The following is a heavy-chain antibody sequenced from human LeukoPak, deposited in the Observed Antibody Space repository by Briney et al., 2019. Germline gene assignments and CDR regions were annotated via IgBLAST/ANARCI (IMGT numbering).Heavy chain of an antibody. D-gene: IGHD2-15*01. CDR3: ARGSTRGRFDY. CDR2: INHSGST. Sequence: SETLSLTCAVYGGSFSGYYWSWIRQPPGKGLEWIGEINHSGSTNYNPSLKSRVTISVDTSKNQFSLKLSSETAADTAVYYCARGSTRGRFDYWGQGTLVTVSS. CDR1: GGSFSGYY. V-gene: IGHV4-34*01. J-gene: IGHJ4*02.